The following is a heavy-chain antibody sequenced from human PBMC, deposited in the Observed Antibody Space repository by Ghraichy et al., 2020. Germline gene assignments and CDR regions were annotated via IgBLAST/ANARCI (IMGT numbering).Heavy chain of an antibody. Sequence: SETLSLTCSVYSGSIGGYYWSWIRQSPGQGLEWIGEINYVGVTIYNPSLESRVTISLDTYDNQFSLSLTSLTAADTALYFCARGRYCGGGACYPRPSSFDYWGQGSPVTVSS. V-gene: IGHV4-34*01. D-gene: IGHD2-15*01. CDR1: SGSIGGYY. J-gene: IGHJ4*02. CDR3: ARGRYCGGGACYPRPSSFDY. CDR2: INYVGVT.